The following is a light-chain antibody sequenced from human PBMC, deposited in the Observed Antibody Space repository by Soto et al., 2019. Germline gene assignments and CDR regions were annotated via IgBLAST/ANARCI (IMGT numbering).Light chain of an antibody. J-gene: IGLJ1*01. Sequence: SALTQPASVSGSPGQSITISCTGTSSDVGGYNFVSWYQQHPGTAPKLMIYEVSNRPSGVSNRFSGSKSGNTASLTIPGLQAEDEADYYCSSYTSSSVYVFGTGTKVTVL. CDR2: EVS. V-gene: IGLV2-14*01. CDR3: SSYTSSSVYV. CDR1: SSDVGGYNF.